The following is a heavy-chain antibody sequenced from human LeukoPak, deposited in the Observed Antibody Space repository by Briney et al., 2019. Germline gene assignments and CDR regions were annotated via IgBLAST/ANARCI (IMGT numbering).Heavy chain of an antibody. J-gene: IGHJ6*02. CDR3: AKVDYGGNEYYGMDV. CDR1: GFTFSSYG. CDR2: ISYDGSNK. V-gene: IGHV3-30*18. Sequence: PGGSLRLSCAASGFTFSSYGMHWVRQAPGKGLEWVAVISYDGSNKYYADSVKGRFTISRDNSKNTLYPQMNSLRAEDTAVYYCAKVDYGGNEYYGMDVWGQGTTVTVSS. D-gene: IGHD4-23*01.